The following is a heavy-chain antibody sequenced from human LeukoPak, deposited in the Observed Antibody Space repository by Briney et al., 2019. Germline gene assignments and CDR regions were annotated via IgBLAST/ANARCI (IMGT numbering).Heavy chain of an antibody. D-gene: IGHD6-19*01. Sequence: GASVKVSCKASGYTFTSYDINWVRQATGQGLEWMGWMNPNSGNTGCAQKFQGRVTMTRDTSISTAYMELSSLRSEDTAVYYCAREIYSSGWYSYYYYGMDVWGQGTTVTFSS. J-gene: IGHJ6*02. CDR2: MNPNSGNT. CDR1: GYTFTSYD. CDR3: AREIYSSGWYSYYYYGMDV. V-gene: IGHV1-8*01.